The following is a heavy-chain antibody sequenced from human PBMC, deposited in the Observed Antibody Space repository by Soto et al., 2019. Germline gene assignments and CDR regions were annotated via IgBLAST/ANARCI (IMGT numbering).Heavy chain of an antibody. V-gene: IGHV3-15*01. CDR2: IKSKTSGETT. Sequence: EVQLVESGGGFVKPGGSLSLSCAASGFTFSSAWLSWFRQVPGKGLEWIALIKSKTSGETTQYATPVKGRFTISTDTSQVQVKSTLMAVKTEDTIMFFCAVDATTQGPVDVDYWGHGPLV. CDR1: GFTFSSAW. J-gene: IGHJ4*01. CDR3: AVDATTQGPVDVDY. D-gene: IGHD3-10*02.